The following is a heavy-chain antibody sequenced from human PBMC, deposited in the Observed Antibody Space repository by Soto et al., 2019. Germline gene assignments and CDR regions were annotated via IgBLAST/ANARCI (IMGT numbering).Heavy chain of an antibody. CDR1: GDSVSSRSYY. CDR2: IYYSGST. CDR3: ARAYYYDSSGYYPFDY. Sequence: SETLSLTCTVSGDSVSSRSYYWGWIRQPPGKGLEWIGSIYYSGSTYYNPSLKSRVTISVDTSKNQFSLKLSSVTAADTAVYYCARAYYYDSSGYYPFDYWGQGTLVTVSS. V-gene: IGHV4-39*01. J-gene: IGHJ4*02. D-gene: IGHD3-22*01.